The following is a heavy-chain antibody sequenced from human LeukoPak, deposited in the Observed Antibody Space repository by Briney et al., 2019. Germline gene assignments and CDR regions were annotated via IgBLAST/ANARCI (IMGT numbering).Heavy chain of an antibody. J-gene: IGHJ4*02. CDR1: GFTFSDYY. V-gene: IGHV3-11*01. CDR3: ASQKGWGYRNLGQFDY. D-gene: IGHD5-18*01. Sequence: GGSLRLSCAASGFTFSDYYMSWIRQAPGKGLEWVSYISSSGSTIYYADSVKGRFTISRDNAKNSLYLQMNSLRAEDTAVYYCASQKGWGYRNLGQFDYWGQETLVTVSS. CDR2: ISSSGSTI.